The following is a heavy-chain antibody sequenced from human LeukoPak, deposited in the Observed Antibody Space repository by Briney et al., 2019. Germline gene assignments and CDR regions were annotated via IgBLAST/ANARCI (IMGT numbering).Heavy chain of an antibody. J-gene: IGHJ4*02. CDR1: GYTFTDYY. Sequence: ASVKVSCKVSGYTFTDYYMHWVQQAPGKGLEWMGLVDPEDGETIYAEKFQGRVTITADTSTDTAYMELSSLRSEDTAVYYCATSILTIFGVVTLHLDYWGQGTLVTVSS. CDR2: VDPEDGET. CDR3: ATSILTIFGVVTLHLDY. V-gene: IGHV1-69-2*01. D-gene: IGHD3-3*01.